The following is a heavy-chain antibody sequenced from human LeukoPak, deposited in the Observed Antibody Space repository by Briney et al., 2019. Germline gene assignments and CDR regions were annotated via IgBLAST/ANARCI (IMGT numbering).Heavy chain of an antibody. CDR1: GYTFVSYG. Sequence: ASVKVSCKASGYTFVSYGISWVRQAPGQGLEWMGWNSAYNGDTNYVQKFQGRVTMTTDTSTSTAYLELRSLRSDDTAVYFCARDLPLLWIGESSMDVWGKGTMVTVSS. D-gene: IGHD3-10*01. V-gene: IGHV1-18*01. CDR2: NSAYNGDT. J-gene: IGHJ6*03. CDR3: ARDLPLLWIGESSMDV.